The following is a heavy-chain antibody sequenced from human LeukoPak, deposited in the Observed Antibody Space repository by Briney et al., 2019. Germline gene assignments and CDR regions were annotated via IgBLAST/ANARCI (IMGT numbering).Heavy chain of an antibody. CDR1: GGSISSSSYY. CDR3: ASQMQYCGGDCYLNWFDP. Sequence: PSETLSLTCTVSGGSISSSSYYWGWIRQPPGTGLEWIGSIYYSGSTYYNPSLKSRVTISVDTSKNQFSLKLSSVTAADTAVYYCASQMQYCGGDCYLNWFDPWGQGTLVTVSS. V-gene: IGHV4-39*01. CDR2: IYYSGST. J-gene: IGHJ5*02. D-gene: IGHD2-21*02.